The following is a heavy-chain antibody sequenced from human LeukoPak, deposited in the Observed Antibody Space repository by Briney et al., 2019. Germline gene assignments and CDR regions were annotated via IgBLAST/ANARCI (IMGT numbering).Heavy chain of an antibody. D-gene: IGHD2-2*01. V-gene: IGHV3-NL1*01. CDR3: AGGLGYARSY. CDR2: ISSSGGST. CDR1: GFTFSSYG. J-gene: IGHJ4*02. Sequence: GGSLRLSCAASGFTFSSYGMHWVRQAPGKGLEWVSTISSSGGSTYYADSVKGRFTISRDNSKNTLYLQMNSLRVEDTAVYYCAGGLGYARSYWGQGTLVTVSS.